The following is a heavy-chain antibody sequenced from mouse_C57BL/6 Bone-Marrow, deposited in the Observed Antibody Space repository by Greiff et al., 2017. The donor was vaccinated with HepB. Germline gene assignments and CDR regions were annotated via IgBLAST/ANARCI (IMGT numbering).Heavy chain of an antibody. D-gene: IGHD2-4*01. CDR2: IDPSDSYT. Sequence: QVQLKQPGAELVRPGTSVKLSCTASGYTFTSYWMHWVKQRPGQGLEWIGVIDPSDSYTNYNQKFKGKATLTVDTSSSTAYMQLSSLTSEDSAVYYCARTLYDYDGDYWGQGTTLTVSS. CDR1: GYTFTSYW. CDR3: ARTLYDYDGDY. V-gene: IGHV1-59*01. J-gene: IGHJ2*01.